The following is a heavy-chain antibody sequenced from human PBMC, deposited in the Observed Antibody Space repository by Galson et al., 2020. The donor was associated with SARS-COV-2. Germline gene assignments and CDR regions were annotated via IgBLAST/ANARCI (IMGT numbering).Heavy chain of an antibody. V-gene: IGHV3-72*01. Sequence: LKISCAASGLPFSDHYMDWVRQTPGKRQEWVGRTRNKANRYTTEYAASVKGRFTISRDDSTNSLYLQMNRLKTEDTAVYYCASSVAGGNYYYYGMDVWGKETTVTVSS. J-gene: IGHJ6*04. CDR2: TRNKANRYTT. CDR3: ASSVAGGNYYYYGMDV. CDR1: GLPFSDHY. D-gene: IGHD6-19*01.